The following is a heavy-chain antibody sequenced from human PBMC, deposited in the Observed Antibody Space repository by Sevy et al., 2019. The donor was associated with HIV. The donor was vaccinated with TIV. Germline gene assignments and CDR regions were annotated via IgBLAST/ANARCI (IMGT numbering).Heavy chain of an antibody. Sequence: ASVKVSFKASGYTFITYAMNWVRQAPGQGLEWMGWINTNTGNPTYAQGFTGRFVFSLDTSVSTAYLQISSLKAEDTAVYYCARDITMVRGVPRWFDPWGQGTLVTVSS. CDR3: ARDITMVRGVPRWFDP. V-gene: IGHV7-4-1*02. D-gene: IGHD3-10*01. CDR2: INTNTGNP. CDR1: GYTFITYA. J-gene: IGHJ5*02.